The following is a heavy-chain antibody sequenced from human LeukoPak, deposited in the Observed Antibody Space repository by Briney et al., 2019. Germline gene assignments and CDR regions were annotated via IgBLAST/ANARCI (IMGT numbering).Heavy chain of an antibody. Sequence: GGSLRLSCAASGFTVSSNYMSWVRQAPGKGLEWVSVIYSGGSTCYADSVKGRFTISRDNSKNTLYLQMNSLRAEDTAVYYCARGIVGALDAFDIWGQGTMVTVSS. D-gene: IGHD1-26*01. J-gene: IGHJ3*02. CDR1: GFTVSSNY. V-gene: IGHV3-66*01. CDR3: ARGIVGALDAFDI. CDR2: IYSGGST.